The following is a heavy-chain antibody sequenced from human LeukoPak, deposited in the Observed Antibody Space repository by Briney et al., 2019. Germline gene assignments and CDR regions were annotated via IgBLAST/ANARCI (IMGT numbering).Heavy chain of an antibody. D-gene: IGHD1-26*01. Sequence: GGSLRLSCTVSGFTVSSNSWSWVRQAPGKGLEWVSGIKWDGGRTGYADSVKGRFTISRDNAKNSLYLQMNSLRAEDTAVYYCARDRSDYLFDYWGQGTLVTVSS. CDR3: ARDRSDYLFDY. V-gene: IGHV3-20*04. J-gene: IGHJ4*02. CDR1: GFTVSSNS. CDR2: IKWDGGRT.